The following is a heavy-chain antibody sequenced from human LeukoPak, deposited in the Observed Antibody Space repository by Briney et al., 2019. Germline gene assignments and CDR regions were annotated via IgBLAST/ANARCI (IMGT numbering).Heavy chain of an antibody. J-gene: IGHJ4*02. CDR3: ARQGLHREQGPNDY. CDR2: IYPGNSDT. V-gene: IGHV5-51*01. D-gene: IGHD1-26*01. Sequence: GESLKISCKISGYILTNNWIGWVRQVPGKGLEWMGLIYPGNSDTKYSPSFQGQVTFSVDKSISTAYLQWSSLKASDTAMYYCARQGLHREQGPNDYWGQGTLVTVSS. CDR1: GYILTNNW.